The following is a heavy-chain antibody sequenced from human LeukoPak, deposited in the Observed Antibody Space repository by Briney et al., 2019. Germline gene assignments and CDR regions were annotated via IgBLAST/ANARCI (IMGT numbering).Heavy chain of an antibody. D-gene: IGHD3-22*01. CDR2: IYYSGST. J-gene: IGHJ4*02. CDR1: GGSISSSSYY. V-gene: IGHV4-39*07. CDR3: ARTSYYENYFDY. Sequence: SETLSLTCTVSGGSISSSSYYWGWIRQPPGKGLEWIGSIYYSGSTYYNPSLKSRVTISVDTSKNQFSLKLSSVTAADTAVYYCARTSYYENYFDYWGQGTLVTVSS.